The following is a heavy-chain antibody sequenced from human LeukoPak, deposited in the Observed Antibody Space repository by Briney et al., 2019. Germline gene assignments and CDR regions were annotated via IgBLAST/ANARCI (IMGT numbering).Heavy chain of an antibody. CDR3: ARARTQFSDGSGLNWFDP. Sequence: PSETLSLTCTVSGDSFSSRGYSWIRQLPDMGLEWIGYVFSSGKTHYNPSLKSRVTISLDTSMNQFSLRLSSVTAADTAVYYCARARTQFSDGSGLNWFDPWGQGTLVTVSS. CDR2: VFSSGKT. CDR1: GDSFSSRGY. D-gene: IGHD3-22*01. J-gene: IGHJ5*02. V-gene: IGHV4-31*03.